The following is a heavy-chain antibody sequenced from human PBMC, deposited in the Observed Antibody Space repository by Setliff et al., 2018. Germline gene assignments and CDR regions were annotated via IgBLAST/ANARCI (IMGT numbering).Heavy chain of an antibody. CDR2: ISGYNGYT. CDR1: GYIFNSYG. Sequence: ASVKVSCKASGYIFNSYGIAWVRQAPGQGLEWMGWISGYNGYTVYAQKLQGRVTLTTDTSTGTAYMEVRSLRSDDTAQYYCVRDRAAIVVGPPTAAFDIWGQGTRVTVSS. D-gene: IGHD2-2*01. J-gene: IGHJ3*02. V-gene: IGHV1-18*01. CDR3: VRDRAAIVVGPPTAAFDI.